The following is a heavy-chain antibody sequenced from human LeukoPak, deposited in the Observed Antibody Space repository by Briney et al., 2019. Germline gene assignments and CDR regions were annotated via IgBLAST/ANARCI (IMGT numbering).Heavy chain of an antibody. CDR2: ISGSGGST. CDR3: AKGEDYYGSGSPYYYYGMDV. D-gene: IGHD3-10*01. J-gene: IGHJ6*02. V-gene: IGHV3-23*01. Sequence: GGSLRLSCAASGFTFSSYAMSWVRQAPGKGLEWDSAISGSGGSTYYADSVKGRFTISRDNSKNSLYLQMNSLRAEDTAVYYCAKGEDYYGSGSPYYYYGMDVWGQGTTVTVSS. CDR1: GFTFSSYA.